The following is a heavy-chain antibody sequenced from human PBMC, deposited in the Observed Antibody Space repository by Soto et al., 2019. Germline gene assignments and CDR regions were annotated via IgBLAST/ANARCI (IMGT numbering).Heavy chain of an antibody. Sequence: PGGSLRLSCAASGFTFSSYWMSWVRQAPGKGLEWVANIKQDGSEKYYVDSVKGRFTISRDNAKNSLYLQMNSLKTEDTAVYYCTTGRDSLYYYYYYGMDVWGQGTTVTVSS. D-gene: IGHD3-10*01. J-gene: IGHJ6*02. CDR2: IKQDGSEK. CDR1: GFTFSSYW. V-gene: IGHV3-7*03. CDR3: TTGRDSLYYYYYYGMDV.